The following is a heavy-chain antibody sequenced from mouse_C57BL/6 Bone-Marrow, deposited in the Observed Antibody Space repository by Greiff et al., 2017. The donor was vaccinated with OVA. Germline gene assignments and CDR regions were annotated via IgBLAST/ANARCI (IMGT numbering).Heavy chain of an antibody. CDR1: GYAFTNYL. D-gene: IGHD2-4*01. CDR3: ARRGAYDYVYFDY. CDR2: INPGSGGT. Sequence: VQLKESGAELVRPGTSVKVSCKASGYAFTNYLIEWVKQRPGQGLEWIGVINPGSGGTNYNEKFKGKATLTADKSSSTAYMQLSSLTSEDSAVYFCARRGAYDYVYFDYWGQGTTLTVSS. V-gene: IGHV1-54*01. J-gene: IGHJ2*01.